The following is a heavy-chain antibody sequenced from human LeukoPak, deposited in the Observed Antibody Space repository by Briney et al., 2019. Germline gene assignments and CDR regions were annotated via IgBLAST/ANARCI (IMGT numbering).Heavy chain of an antibody. CDR2: ISHSGNT. D-gene: IGHD2-2*01. CDR1: GGSFSGYY. V-gene: IGHV4-34*01. CDR3: ARTYCTSTSCYAPFDS. J-gene: IGHJ4*02. Sequence: SETLSLTCAVYGGSFSGYYWSWIRQPPGKGLEWIGEISHSGNTNYNPSLKSRVTISLDTSKNQFSLKMTSLTAADTAVYYCARTYCTSTSCYAPFDSWGQGTLVAVSS.